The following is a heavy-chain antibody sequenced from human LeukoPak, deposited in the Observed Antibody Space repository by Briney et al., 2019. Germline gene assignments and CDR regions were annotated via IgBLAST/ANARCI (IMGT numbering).Heavy chain of an antibody. V-gene: IGHV4-34*01. D-gene: IGHD3-9*01. CDR2: INHSGST. J-gene: IGHJ4*02. CDR3: ARLVRYHDY. CDR1: GGSFSGYY. Sequence: PSEILSLTCAVYGGSFSGYYWSWIRQPPGKGLEWIGEINHSGSTNYNPSLKSRVTISVDTSKNQFSLKLSSVTAADTAVYYCARLVRYHDYWGQGTLVTVSS.